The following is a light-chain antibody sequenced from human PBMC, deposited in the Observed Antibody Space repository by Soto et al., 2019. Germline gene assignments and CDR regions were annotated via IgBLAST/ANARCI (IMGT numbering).Light chain of an antibody. CDR1: QSVSSY. CDR2: DAS. V-gene: IGKV3-11*01. CDR3: QQRRNWPPYT. Sequence: EILLTQSPATLSLSPGERATLSCRASQSVSSYLAWYQQKPGQAPRLLIYDASNRATGIPARFSGSGSGTDFTLTISGIEPEDFAVYYCQQRRNWPPYTFGQGTKLEI. J-gene: IGKJ2*01.